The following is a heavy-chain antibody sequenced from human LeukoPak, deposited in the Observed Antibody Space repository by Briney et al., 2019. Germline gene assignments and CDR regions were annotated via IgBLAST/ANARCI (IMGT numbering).Heavy chain of an antibody. CDR3: ARDRRSSSSVFDP. J-gene: IGHJ5*02. CDR2: IIPIFGTA. D-gene: IGHD6-6*01. Sequence: GASVKVSCKASGGTFSSYAISWVRQAPGQGLEWMGGIIPIFGTANYAQKLQGRVTMTTDTSTSTAYMELRSLRSDDTAVYYCARDRRSSSSVFDPWGQGTLVTVSS. V-gene: IGHV1-69*05. CDR1: GGTFSSYA.